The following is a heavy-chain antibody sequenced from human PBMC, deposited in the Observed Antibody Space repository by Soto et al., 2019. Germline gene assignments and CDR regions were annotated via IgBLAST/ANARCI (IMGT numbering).Heavy chain of an antibody. CDR1: GGTFSSYT. J-gene: IGHJ4*02. CDR2: IIPILGIA. CDR3: ARRPLYYDDRSGNFDY. D-gene: IGHD3-22*01. V-gene: IGHV1-69*02. Sequence: QVQLVQSGAEVKKPGSSVKVSCKASGGTFSSYTISWVRQAPGQGLEWMGRIIPILGIANYAQKFQGRVSINTDKSTSTAYMELSSLRSEDTAVYYCARRPLYYDDRSGNFDYWGQGTLVTVSS.